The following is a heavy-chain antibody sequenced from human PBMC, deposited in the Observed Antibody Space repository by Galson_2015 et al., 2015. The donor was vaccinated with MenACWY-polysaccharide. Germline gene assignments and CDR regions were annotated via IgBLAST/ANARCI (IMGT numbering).Heavy chain of an antibody. Sequence: SVKVSCKASGYKFSSYDINWVRQASGQGLEWMGWMNPNSGNTGYAQRLQGRVAMTRDTATSTAYMELRMLRYDDTAVYYCTRIIARTHPFVDPWGQGTLVSVS. CDR2: MNPNSGNT. CDR1: GYKFSSYD. CDR3: TRIIARTHPFVDP. J-gene: IGHJ5*02. V-gene: IGHV1-8*01. D-gene: IGHD2-21*01.